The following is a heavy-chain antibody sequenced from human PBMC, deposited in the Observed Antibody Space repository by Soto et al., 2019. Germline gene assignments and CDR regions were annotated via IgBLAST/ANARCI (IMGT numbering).Heavy chain of an antibody. Sequence: SVKVSCKASGGPFISYAIIWVRQAPGQGLEWMGGIIPIFGTANYAQKFQGRVTITADESTSTAYMELSSLRSEDTAVYYCARAKSLGVVITQYYYYYGMDVWGQGTTVTVSS. V-gene: IGHV1-69*01. CDR2: IIPIFGTA. J-gene: IGHJ6*02. CDR3: ARAKSLGVVITQYYYYYGMDV. D-gene: IGHD3-3*01. CDR1: GGPFISYA.